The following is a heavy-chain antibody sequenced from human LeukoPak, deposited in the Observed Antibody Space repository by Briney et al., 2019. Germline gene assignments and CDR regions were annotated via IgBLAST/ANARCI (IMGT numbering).Heavy chain of an antibody. D-gene: IGHD2-2*01. J-gene: IGHJ4*02. CDR3: ARGDCSGTSCGTGDY. Sequence: GGSLRLSCAASGFTFSSYAMHWVRQAPGKGLEWVAVISYDGSNKYYADSVKGRFTISRDNSKNTLYLQMNSLRAEDTAVYYCARGDCSGTSCGTGDYWGQGTLVTVSS. V-gene: IGHV3-30*04. CDR2: ISYDGSNK. CDR1: GFTFSSYA.